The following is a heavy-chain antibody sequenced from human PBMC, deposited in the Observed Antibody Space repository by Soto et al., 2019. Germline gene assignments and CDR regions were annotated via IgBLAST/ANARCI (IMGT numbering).Heavy chain of an antibody. D-gene: IGHD6-6*01. CDR2: INPNSGGT. Sequence: ASVKVSCKASGYTFTGYYMHWVRQAPGQGLEWMGWINPNSGGTSYAQKFQGRVTMTRDTSISTAYMELSRLRSDDTAVYYCARSRSIAARRGLYGTDVWGQGPTVTVSS. V-gene: IGHV1-2*02. CDR3: ARSRSIAARRGLYGTDV. CDR1: GYTFTGYY. J-gene: IGHJ6*02.